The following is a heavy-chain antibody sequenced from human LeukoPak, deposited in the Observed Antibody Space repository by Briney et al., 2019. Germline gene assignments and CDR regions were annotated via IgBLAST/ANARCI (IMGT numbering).Heavy chain of an antibody. D-gene: IGHD3-10*01. CDR3: ARCLWFGELPSDYYYYYYMDV. V-gene: IGHV1-69*13. CDR2: IIPIFGTA. CDR1: GYTFTSYA. Sequence: ASVKVSCKASGYTFTSYAISWVRQAPGQGLEWMGGIIPIFGTANYAQKFQGRVTITADESTSTAYMELSSLRSEDTAVYYCARCLWFGELPSDYYYYYYMDVWGKGTTVTISS. J-gene: IGHJ6*03.